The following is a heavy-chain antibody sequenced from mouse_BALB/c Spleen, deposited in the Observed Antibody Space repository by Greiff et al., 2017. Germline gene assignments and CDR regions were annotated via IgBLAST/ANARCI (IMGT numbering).Heavy chain of an antibody. CDR3: ARSGDYGSFDY. D-gene: IGHD1-1*01. V-gene: IGHV1-82*01. J-gene: IGHJ2*01. CDR1: GYAFSSSW. Sequence: QVQLKESGPELVKPGASVKISCKASGYAFSSSWMNWVKQRPGQGLEWIGRIYPGDGDTNYNGKFKGKATLTADKSSSTAYMQLSSLTSVDSAVYFCARSGDYGSFDYWGQGTTLTVSS. CDR2: IYPGDGDT.